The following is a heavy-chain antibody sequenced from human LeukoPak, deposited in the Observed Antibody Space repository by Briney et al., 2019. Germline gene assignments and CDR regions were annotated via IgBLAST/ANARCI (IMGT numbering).Heavy chain of an antibody. V-gene: IGHV4-59*08. CDR1: GGSLTGYY. J-gene: IGHJ3*02. Sequence: SETLSLTCTVSGGSLTGYYWSWIRQPPGKGLEWIAYVYYTGRTLYNPSLESRVTISVDTSKTQISLKLTSVTAADTAVYYCARVVRSIVVGAYQMTIDAFDIWGQGTMVTVSS. CDR3: ARVVRSIVVGAYQMTIDAFDI. D-gene: IGHD1-26*01. CDR2: VYYTGRT.